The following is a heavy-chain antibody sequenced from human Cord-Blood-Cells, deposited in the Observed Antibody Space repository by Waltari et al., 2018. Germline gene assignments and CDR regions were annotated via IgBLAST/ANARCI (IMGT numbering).Heavy chain of an antibody. CDR1: GYTFTGSY. D-gene: IGHD2-15*01. CDR2: INPNSGGT. Sequence: QVQLVQSGAEVTKPGASVKVSCKACGYTFTGSYMHWLRQAPGQGLEWMGWINPNSGGTNYAQKFQGWVAMTRDTSISTAYMELSRLRSDDTAVYYCARSGVAATLYFQHWGQGTLVTVSS. V-gene: IGHV1-2*04. CDR3: ARSGVAATLYFQH. J-gene: IGHJ1*01.